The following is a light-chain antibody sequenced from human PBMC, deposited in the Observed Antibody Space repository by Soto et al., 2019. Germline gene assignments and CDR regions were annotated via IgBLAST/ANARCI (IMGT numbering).Light chain of an antibody. CDR3: SSYAGSNFYV. CDR1: SSDVGGYNY. CDR2: EVS. J-gene: IGLJ1*01. Sequence: QSALTQPHSASGSPGQSVTISCTGTSSDVGGYNYVSWYQQHPGKAPKLMIYEVSKRPSGVPDRFSGSKSGNTASLTVSGLQAEDEADYYCSSYAGSNFYVFGTGTKLTVL. V-gene: IGLV2-8*01.